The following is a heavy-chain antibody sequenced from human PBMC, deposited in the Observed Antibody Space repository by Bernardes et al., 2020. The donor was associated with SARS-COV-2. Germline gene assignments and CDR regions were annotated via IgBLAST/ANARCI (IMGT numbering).Heavy chain of an antibody. V-gene: IGHV4-59*11. CDR2: VYFTGNT. D-gene: IGHD6-13*01. Sequence: SETLSLTCTVSGGPIGSHYWSWIRQSPGKGLEWIGNVYFTGNTNHNPSLKSRAIISIDTSKHQFSLRRTSVTAADAAVYYCARDVFLGSSWDHSYYGMDVWGQGTTVTVSS. CDR3: ARDVFLGSSWDHSYYGMDV. CDR1: GGPIGSHY. J-gene: IGHJ6*02.